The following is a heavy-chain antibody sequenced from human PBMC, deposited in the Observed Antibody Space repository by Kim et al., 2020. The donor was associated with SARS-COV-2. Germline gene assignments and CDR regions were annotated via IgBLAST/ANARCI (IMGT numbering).Heavy chain of an antibody. CDR3: AKGHDYSNYVHFDY. V-gene: IGHV3-23*01. Sequence: GGSLRLSCVGSGFTFRNYAMSWVRQAPGKGLEIVSSISASGGSTYFADSVKGRFTISRDNSKNTLYLQMRSLRADDTATYYCAKGHDYSNYVHFDYWGQG. D-gene: IGHD4-4*01. CDR1: GFTFRNYA. CDR2: ISASGGST. J-gene: IGHJ4*02.